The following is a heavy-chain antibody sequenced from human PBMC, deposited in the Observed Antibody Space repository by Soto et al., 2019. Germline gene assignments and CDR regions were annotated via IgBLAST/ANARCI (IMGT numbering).Heavy chain of an antibody. CDR1: GFSLTTDRVG. D-gene: IGHD1-26*01. Sequence: QITVKESDPTLVKPTQTLTLTCTFSGFSLTTDRVGVGWIRQPPGEALEWLAVIYWDDSKTYRPSLESRLTITKDTSKNQVALTMTNMDSLDTATYYCAHAYGGRSLYWGQGTLVTVSS. CDR3: AHAYGGRSLY. V-gene: IGHV2-5*02. J-gene: IGHJ4*02. CDR2: IYWDDSK.